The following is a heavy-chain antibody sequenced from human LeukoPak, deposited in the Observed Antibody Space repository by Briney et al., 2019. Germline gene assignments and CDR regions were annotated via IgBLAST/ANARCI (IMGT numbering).Heavy chain of an antibody. CDR2: MNPNSGNT. V-gene: IGHV1-8*03. J-gene: IGHJ6*03. CDR1: GYTFTSYD. D-gene: IGHD2-2*02. CDR3: ARGVVPAAIMSMIGYYYYYMDV. Sequence: ASVKVSCKASGYTFTSYDINWVRQATGQGLEWMGWMNPNSGNTGYAQKFQGRVTITRNTSISTAYMELSSLRSEDTAVYYCARGVVPAAIMSMIGYYYYYMDVWGKGTTVTVSS.